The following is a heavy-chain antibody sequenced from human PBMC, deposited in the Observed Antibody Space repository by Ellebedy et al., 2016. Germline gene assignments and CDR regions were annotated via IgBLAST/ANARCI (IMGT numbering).Heavy chain of an antibody. CDR1: GFTFSSYA. J-gene: IGHJ4*02. CDR3: AKEGRFLEWLSSFDY. Sequence: GESLKISXAASGFTFSSYAMSWVRQAPGKGLEWVSAISGSGGSTYYADSMKGRFTISRDNSKNTLYLQMNSLRAEDTAVYYCAKEGRFLEWLSSFDYWGQGTLVTVSS. CDR2: ISGSGGST. D-gene: IGHD3-3*01. V-gene: IGHV3-23*01.